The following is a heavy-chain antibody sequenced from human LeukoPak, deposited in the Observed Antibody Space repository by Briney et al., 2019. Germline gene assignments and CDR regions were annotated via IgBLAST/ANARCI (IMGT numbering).Heavy chain of an antibody. D-gene: IGHD6-19*01. CDR3: ARGQVAGYYFDY. Sequence: PSETLSLTCAVYGGSFSGYYFTWIRQPPGKGLEWIGEIHHSGSTNYNPSLKSRVTISLDASKNQISLRLSSVTAADTAVYYCARGQVAGYYFDYWGQGTLVTVSS. CDR1: GGSFSGYY. CDR2: IHHSGST. J-gene: IGHJ4*02. V-gene: IGHV4-34*01.